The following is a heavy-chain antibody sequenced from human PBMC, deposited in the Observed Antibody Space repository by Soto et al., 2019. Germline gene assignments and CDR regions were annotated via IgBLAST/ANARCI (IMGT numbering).Heavy chain of an antibody. Sequence: QVQLQESGPGLVKPSQTLSLTCTVSGGSISSGGYYWSWIRQHPGKGLEWIGYIYYSGSTYYNPSLKSRVTISVDTSKNQFSLKLSSVTAADTAVYYCAGQVPASLPGYYYYYGMDVWGQGTTVTVSS. V-gene: IGHV4-31*03. CDR1: GGSISSGGYY. J-gene: IGHJ6*02. D-gene: IGHD2-2*01. CDR3: AGQVPASLPGYYYYYGMDV. CDR2: IYYSGST.